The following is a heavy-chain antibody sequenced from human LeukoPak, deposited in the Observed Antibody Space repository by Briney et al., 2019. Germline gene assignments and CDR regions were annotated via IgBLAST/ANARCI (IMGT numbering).Heavy chain of an antibody. CDR1: GGSTGGYY. Sequence: SETLSFTCTVSGGSTGGYYWSWIRQPPGKGLEWIGYFYYSGSTNYNPSLKSRVTMSLDTSKKQLSLRLSSVTAADTAVYYCARGVMEVVAYFDYWGQGTLVTVSS. D-gene: IGHD2-15*01. CDR3: ARGVMEVVAYFDY. V-gene: IGHV4-59*01. CDR2: FYYSGST. J-gene: IGHJ4*02.